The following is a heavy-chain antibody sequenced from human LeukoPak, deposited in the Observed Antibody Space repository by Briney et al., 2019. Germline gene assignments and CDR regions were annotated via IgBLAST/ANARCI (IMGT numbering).Heavy chain of an antibody. CDR3: AKDESGDCSSTRCYKWFDP. V-gene: IGHV3-23*01. CDR1: GFTFSTYA. D-gene: IGHD2-2*02. J-gene: IGHJ5*02. CDR2: INDSGEST. Sequence: GGSLRLSCAASGFTFSTYAMTWVRQAPGKGLEWVSTINDSGESTYYADSVKGRFTISRDNSKNTLYVQMNRLGGEDTAVYYCAKDESGDCSSTRCYKWFDPWGQGTLVTVSS.